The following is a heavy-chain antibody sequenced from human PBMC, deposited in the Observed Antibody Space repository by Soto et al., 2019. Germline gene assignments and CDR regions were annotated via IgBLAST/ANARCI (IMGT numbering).Heavy chain of an antibody. CDR2: ISGSGGST. CDR1: GFTFSSYA. D-gene: IGHD5-18*01. V-gene: IGHV3-23*01. Sequence: GSLRLSCAASGFTFSSYAMSWVRQAPGKGLEWVSAISGSGGSTYYADSVKGRFTISGDNSKNTLYLQMNSLRAEDTAVYYCAWEYSYGYDYYYGMDVWGQGTTVTVSS. J-gene: IGHJ6*02. CDR3: AWEYSYGYDYYYGMDV.